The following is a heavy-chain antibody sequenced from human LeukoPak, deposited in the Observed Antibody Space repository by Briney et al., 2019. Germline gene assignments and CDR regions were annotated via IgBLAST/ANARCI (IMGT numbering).Heavy chain of an antibody. V-gene: IGHV3-23*01. CDR1: GFTFSSYA. CDR3: AKRSPQSTYYYYGMDV. Sequence: PGGSLRLSCAASGFTFSSYAMSWVRQAPGKGLEWVSAISSSGGSTYYADSVKGRFTISRDNSKNTLYLQMNSLRAEDTAVYYCAKRSPQSTYYYYGMDVWGQGTTVTVSS. D-gene: IGHD5-24*01. J-gene: IGHJ6*02. CDR2: ISSSGGST.